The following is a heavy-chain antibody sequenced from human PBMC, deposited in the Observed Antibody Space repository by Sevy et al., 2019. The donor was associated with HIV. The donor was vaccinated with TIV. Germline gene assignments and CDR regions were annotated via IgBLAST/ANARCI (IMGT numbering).Heavy chain of an antibody. V-gene: IGHV3-48*02. J-gene: IGHJ4*02. Sequence: GGSLRLSCAASGFPFSNYNMNWVRQTPGRGLEWVSYISRRSTTIYYADSVKGRFTISRDNDQSSLYLAMNALRDEDTAVYYWAGGTSISAYNGFWGQGTLVTVS. D-gene: IGHD3-16*01. CDR2: ISRRSTTI. CDR1: GFPFSNYN. CDR3: AGGTSISAYNGF.